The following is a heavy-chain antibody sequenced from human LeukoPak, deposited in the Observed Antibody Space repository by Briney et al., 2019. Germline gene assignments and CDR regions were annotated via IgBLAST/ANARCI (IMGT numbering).Heavy chain of an antibody. CDR2: IKHDGSEQ. J-gene: IGHJ4*02. D-gene: IGHD4-17*01. V-gene: IGHV3-7*02. CDR3: ARGGRTTAELIDY. CDR1: GFTFSGYW. Sequence: PGGSLRLSCAASGFTFSGYWMAWVRQAPGKGLEWVASIKHDGSEQYYVDSVKGRFTISRDNAKNSLYLQMNSLRAEDTAVYYCARGGRTTAELIDYWGQGTLVTVSS.